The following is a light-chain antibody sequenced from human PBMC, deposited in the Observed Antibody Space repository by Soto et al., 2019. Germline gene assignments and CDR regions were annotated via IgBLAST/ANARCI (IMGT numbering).Light chain of an antibody. J-gene: IGLJ3*02. CDR2: DVS. CDR1: RSDVGGYKY. V-gene: IGLV2-14*03. CDR3: CSYTTTYTWV. Sequence: QSVLTQPASVSGSPGQSITISCTGTRSDVGGYKYVSWYQHQPGKAPRLMIYDVSNRPSEVSNRFSGSKSGNTASLTISGLQAEDEADYYCCSYTTTYTWVFGGGTKVTVL.